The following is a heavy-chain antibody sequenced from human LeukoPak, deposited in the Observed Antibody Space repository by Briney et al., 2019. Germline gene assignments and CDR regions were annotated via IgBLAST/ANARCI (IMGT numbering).Heavy chain of an antibody. D-gene: IGHD6-6*01. V-gene: IGHV3-7*01. J-gene: IGHJ4*02. CDR1: GFTFRTYW. CDR3: ARLIGDRTIYDY. Sequence: GGSLRLSCAASGFTFRTYWMSWVRQAPGKGLEWVSSINQGGSETYYVESVKGRFTISRDNAMNSFFLQMNSLRAEDTAVYYCARLIGDRTIYDYWGQGTLVTVSS. CDR2: INQGGSET.